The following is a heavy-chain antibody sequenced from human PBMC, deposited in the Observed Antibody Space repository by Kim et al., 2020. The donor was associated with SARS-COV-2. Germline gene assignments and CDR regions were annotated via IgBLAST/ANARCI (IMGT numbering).Heavy chain of an antibody. Sequence: SETLSLTCTVSGGSISSGGYYWSWIRQHPGKGLEWIGYIYYSGSTYYNPSLKSRVTISVDTSKNQFSLKLSSVTAADTAVYYCARDRVVRGVIITDRGYFDYWGQGTLVTVSS. D-gene: IGHD3-10*01. CDR2: IYYSGST. CDR3: ARDRVVRGVIITDRGYFDY. CDR1: GGSISSGGYY. V-gene: IGHV4-31*03. J-gene: IGHJ4*02.